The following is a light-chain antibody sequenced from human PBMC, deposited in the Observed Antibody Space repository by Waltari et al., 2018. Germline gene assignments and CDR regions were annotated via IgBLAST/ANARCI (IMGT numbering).Light chain of an antibody. CDR2: GAS. J-gene: IGKJ1*01. Sequence: EIVLTQSPGTLYLSPGQRATLSCRASQSVSRTLAWYQQKPGQAPRLLIYGASTRATGIPERFSGGGSGTDFSLTISRLEPEDFAVYYCQHYVSLPATFGQGTKVEIK. V-gene: IGKV3-20*01. CDR1: QSVSRT. CDR3: QHYVSLPAT.